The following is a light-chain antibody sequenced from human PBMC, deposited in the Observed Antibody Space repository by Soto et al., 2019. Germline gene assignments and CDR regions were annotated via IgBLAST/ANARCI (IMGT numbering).Light chain of an antibody. CDR2: GAS. Sequence: EVVMTQSPATLSVSPGERATVSCRASQSVSSKLAWYQQTPGQAPRLLIYGASTRASGITARFSGSGSGTDFTLTITRLEPEDFALYYCQQYGGSPITFGLGTRLEIK. CDR1: QSVSSK. J-gene: IGKJ5*01. V-gene: IGKV3-15*01. CDR3: QQYGGSPIT.